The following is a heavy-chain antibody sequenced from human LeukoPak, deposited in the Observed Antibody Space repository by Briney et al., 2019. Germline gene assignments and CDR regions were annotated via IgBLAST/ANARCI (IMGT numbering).Heavy chain of an antibody. V-gene: IGHV4-34*01. Sequence: SETLSLTCAVYGGSFSGYYWSWIRQPPGKGLEWIGEINHSGSTNYNPSLKSRVTVSIDTSKNQISLRLTSVTATDTAMYYCARQTGSGLFTLPGGQGTLVTVSS. CDR1: GGSFSGYY. CDR3: ARQTGSGLFTLP. J-gene: IGHJ4*02. D-gene: IGHD3/OR15-3a*01. CDR2: INHSGST.